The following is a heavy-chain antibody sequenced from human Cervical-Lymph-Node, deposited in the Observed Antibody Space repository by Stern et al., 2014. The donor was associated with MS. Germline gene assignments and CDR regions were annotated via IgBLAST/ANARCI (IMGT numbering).Heavy chain of an antibody. V-gene: IGHV3-53*01. CDR3: ARDTSSPERSDW. D-gene: IGHD1-1*01. CDR2: ITNVGST. CDR1: GFTVSRDY. Sequence: EVQLVQSGGGVIQPGGSLRLSCTASGFTVSRDYMTWVRQAPGKGLEWVSLITNVGSTFYTDSVKGRFTISRDDSKNTVYLHKTSLRAEDTAMYYCARDTSSPERSDWWGQGTLVTVSS. J-gene: IGHJ4*02.